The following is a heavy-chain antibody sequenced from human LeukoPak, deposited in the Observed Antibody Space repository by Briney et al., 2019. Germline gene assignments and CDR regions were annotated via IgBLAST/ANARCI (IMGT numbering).Heavy chain of an antibody. CDR3: AREIAAAGFYYFDY. J-gene: IGHJ4*02. V-gene: IGHV4-59*01. Sequence: SETLSLTCTVSGGSISSYYWSWIRQPPGEGLEWIGYIYYSGSTNYNPSLKSRVTISVDTSKNQFSLKLSSVTAADTAVYYCAREIAAAGFYYFDYWGQGTLVTVSS. CDR1: GGSISSYY. D-gene: IGHD6-13*01. CDR2: IYYSGST.